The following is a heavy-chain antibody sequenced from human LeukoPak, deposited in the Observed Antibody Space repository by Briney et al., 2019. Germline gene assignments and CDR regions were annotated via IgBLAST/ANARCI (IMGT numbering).Heavy chain of an antibody. CDR1: GYTFTVYY. V-gene: IGHV1-2*02. CDR3: ARRFSAGRPYLFDY. D-gene: IGHD6-19*01. Sequence: ASVKVSCKASGYTFTVYYMHWGREAPGQGLEWMWWINPNSGVTNYVQKFQGRVTMTRDTSITTAYMEVTRLTSDDTAVFYCARRFSAGRPYLFDYWGQGTLVTVSS. CDR2: INPNSGVT. J-gene: IGHJ4*02.